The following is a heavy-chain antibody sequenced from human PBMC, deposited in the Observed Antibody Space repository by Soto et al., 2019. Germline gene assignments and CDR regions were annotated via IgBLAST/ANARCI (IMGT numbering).Heavy chain of an antibody. J-gene: IGHJ3*02. CDR1: VGSFSGYY. CDR2: IHHSGST. CDR3: ARGLCTSTSCYPPDAFDI. D-gene: IGHD2-2*01. V-gene: IGHV4-34*01. Sequence: SETLSLTCAVYVGSFSGYYWSWIRQPPGKGLEWIGEIHHSGSTSYNPSLKSRVTISVDTSKNQFSLKLRSVTAADTAVYYCARGLCTSTSCYPPDAFDIWGQGTMVTVSS.